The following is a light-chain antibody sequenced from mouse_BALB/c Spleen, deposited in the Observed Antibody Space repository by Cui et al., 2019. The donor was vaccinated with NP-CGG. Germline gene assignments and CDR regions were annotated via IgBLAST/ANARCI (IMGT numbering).Light chain of an antibody. CDR2: GTK. Sequence: QAVVTQESALTTSPGETVTLTCRSSTGAVTTSNYANWVQEKPDHLFTGLIGGTKNRAPGVPAITGAQTEDEAIYFCALWYSNHWVFGGGTKLTVL. CDR3: ALWYSNHWV. CDR1: TGAVTTSNY. J-gene: IGLJ1*01. V-gene: IGLV1*01.